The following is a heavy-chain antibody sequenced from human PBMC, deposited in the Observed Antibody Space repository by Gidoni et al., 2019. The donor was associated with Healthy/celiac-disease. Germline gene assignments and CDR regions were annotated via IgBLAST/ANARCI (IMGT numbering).Heavy chain of an antibody. V-gene: IGHV3-30*01. CDR1: GFTFSSYA. CDR3: ARDAGTGWFDP. D-gene: IGHD6-13*01. CDR2: ISYDGSNK. J-gene: IGHJ5*02. Sequence: QVQLVESGGGVVQPGRSLRLSCAASGFTFSSYAMHWVRQAPGKGLEWVAVISYDGSNKYYADSVKGRFTISRDNSKNTLYLQMNSLRAEDTAVYYCARDAGTGWFDPWGQGTLVTVSS.